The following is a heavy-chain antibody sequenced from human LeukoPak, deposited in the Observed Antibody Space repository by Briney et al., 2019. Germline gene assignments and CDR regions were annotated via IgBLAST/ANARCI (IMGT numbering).Heavy chain of an antibody. CDR2: ISSSSSYI. J-gene: IGHJ6*03. CDR1: GFTFSSYS. D-gene: IGHD6-19*01. Sequence: GGSLRLSCAASGFTFSSYSMNWVRQAPGKGLEWVSSISSSSSYIYYADSVKGRFTISRDNAKNSLYLQMNSLRAEDTAVYYCATLPAGTKHYYYYYMDVWGKGTTVTVSS. V-gene: IGHV3-21*01. CDR3: ATLPAGTKHYYYYYMDV.